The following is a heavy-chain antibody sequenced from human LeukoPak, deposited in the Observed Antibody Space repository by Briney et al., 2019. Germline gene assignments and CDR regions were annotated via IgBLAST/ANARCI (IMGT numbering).Heavy chain of an antibody. CDR1: GFTFSNSA. J-gene: IGHJ4*02. D-gene: IGHD3-10*01. V-gene: IGHV3-74*01. CDR2: INSDGSST. CDR3: ARDFGRFGYDY. Sequence: GGSLRLSCAASGFTFSNSAMSWVRQAPGKGLVWVSRINSDGSSTSYADSVKDRFTISRDNAKNTPYLQMNSLRAEDTAVYYCARDFGRFGYDYWGQGTLVTVSS.